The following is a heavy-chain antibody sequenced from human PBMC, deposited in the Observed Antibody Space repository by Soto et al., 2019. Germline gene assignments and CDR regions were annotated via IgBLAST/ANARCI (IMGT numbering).Heavy chain of an antibody. V-gene: IGHV3-11*06. J-gene: IGHJ3*02. CDR1: VFTFSDYY. CDR2: ISSSSSYT. D-gene: IGHD6-19*01. CDR3: ARETRAGGRDAFDI. Sequence: GGSLRLSCAASVFTFSDYYMSWIRQAPGKGLEWVSYISSSSSYTNYADSVKGRFTISRDNAKNSLYLQMNSLRAEDTAVYYCARETRAGGRDAFDIWGQGTMVTV.